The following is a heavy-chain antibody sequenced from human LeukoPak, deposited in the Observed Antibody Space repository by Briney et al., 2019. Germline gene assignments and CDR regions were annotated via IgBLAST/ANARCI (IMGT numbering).Heavy chain of an antibody. CDR1: GFTFSSYA. V-gene: IGHV3-7*01. Sequence: ESLPLSCAASGFTFSSYAMSWVRQAPGKGLEWVASIRQDGGEKYYVDSVKGRFTISRDNAKTSLYLQMSSLRAEDTAVYYCARDGTAPGLYFDLWGQGTLVAVSP. CDR3: ARDGTAPGLYFDL. J-gene: IGHJ4*01. CDR2: IRQDGGEK. D-gene: IGHD6-13*01.